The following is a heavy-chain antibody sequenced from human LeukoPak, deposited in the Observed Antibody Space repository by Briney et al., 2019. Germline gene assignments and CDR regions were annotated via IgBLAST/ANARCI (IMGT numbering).Heavy chain of an antibody. D-gene: IGHD6-19*01. Sequence: PGGSLRLSCSASGXTFNSYWMSWVRQAPGKGLEWVAKISQDGSEKNYVDSVKGRFTISRDNAKNSLDLQMNSLRVEDTAVYYCARGGWGPDYWGQGTLVIVSS. V-gene: IGHV3-7*05. J-gene: IGHJ4*02. CDR1: GXTFNSYW. CDR3: ARGGWGPDY. CDR2: ISQDGSEK.